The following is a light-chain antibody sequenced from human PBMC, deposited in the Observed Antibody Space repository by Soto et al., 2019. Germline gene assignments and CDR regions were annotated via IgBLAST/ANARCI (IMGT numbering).Light chain of an antibody. Sequence: QSALTQPPSASGAPGQRVTISCSGSRSNIGSSNVNWFQQFPGTAPKLIITVSDQRPSGVPDRFSGSKSGTSGSLAISGLQSEDEADYYCAVWDDSLKAYIFGAGTKATVL. V-gene: IGLV1-44*01. CDR3: AVWDDSLKAYI. CDR1: RSNIGSSN. CDR2: VSD. J-gene: IGLJ1*01.